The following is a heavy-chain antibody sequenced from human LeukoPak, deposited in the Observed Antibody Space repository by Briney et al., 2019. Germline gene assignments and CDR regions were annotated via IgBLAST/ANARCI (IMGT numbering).Heavy chain of an antibody. CDR2: ISSSSSTI. V-gene: IGHV3-48*01. J-gene: IGHJ3*02. Sequence: GGSLRLSCAASGFTFSSYSMNWVRQAPGKGLEWVSYISSSSSTIYYADSVKGRFTISRDNAKNSLYLQMNSLRAEDTAVYYCASTFGVVTRGAFDIWGQGTMVTVSA. CDR3: ASTFGVVTRGAFDI. D-gene: IGHD3-3*01. CDR1: GFTFSSYS.